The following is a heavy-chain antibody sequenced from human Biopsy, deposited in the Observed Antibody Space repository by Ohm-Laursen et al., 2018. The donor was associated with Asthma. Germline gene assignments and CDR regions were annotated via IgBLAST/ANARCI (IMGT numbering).Heavy chain of an antibody. J-gene: IGHJ6*04. D-gene: IGHD2-2*01. CDR1: GYTFTSYY. CDR2: INPFGGSS. Sequence: GASVKVSCKASGYTFTSYYMHWVRQAPGHGLEWVGMINPFGGSSNFAQKFQGRLTMTRDTPTRTVYMELSSLRSEDTAVYYCAREATSGEVPFGYFYALDVWGEGTTVTVSS. CDR3: AREATSGEVPFGYFYALDV. V-gene: IGHV1-46*01.